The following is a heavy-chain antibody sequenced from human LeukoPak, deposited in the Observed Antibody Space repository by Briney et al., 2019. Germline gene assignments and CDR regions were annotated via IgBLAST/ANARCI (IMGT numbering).Heavy chain of an antibody. CDR1: GLTFSGYS. CDR2: ISYDGRND. CDR3: HPPY. J-gene: IGHJ4*02. Sequence: GRSLRLSCAASGLTFSGYSMHWVRQAPGKGLEWVAYISYDGRNDYHADSVKGRFTISRDNSKNTLFLQLHSLGPEDTAVYYTHPPYWGQGTLVTVSS. V-gene: IGHV3-30*04.